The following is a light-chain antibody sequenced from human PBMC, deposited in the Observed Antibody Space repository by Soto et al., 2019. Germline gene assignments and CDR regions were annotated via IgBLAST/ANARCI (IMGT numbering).Light chain of an antibody. Sequence: DIQMTQSPSSLPASVGDRVTITCRASQSISSYLNWYQQKPGKAPKLLIYAASSLQSGVPSRFSGSGSGTDFTLTISSLQPEDFATYYCQQVNVYPSTFGGGTKVDIK. CDR2: AAS. V-gene: IGKV1-39*01. J-gene: IGKJ4*01. CDR1: QSISSY. CDR3: QQVNVYPST.